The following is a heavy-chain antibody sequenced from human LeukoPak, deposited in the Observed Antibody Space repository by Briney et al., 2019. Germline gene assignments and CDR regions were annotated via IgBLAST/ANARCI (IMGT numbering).Heavy chain of an antibody. V-gene: IGHV1-46*01. J-gene: IGHJ4*02. CDR2: INPSGGST. Sequence: ASVKVSCKASGDTFSAYYMHWVRQAPGQGLEWMGIINPSGGSTSYAQKFQGRVTMTRDTSTSTVYMELSSLRSEDTAVYYCARPGPAGSFDYWGQGTLVTVSS. D-gene: IGHD2-2*01. CDR3: ARPGPAGSFDY. CDR1: GDTFSAYY.